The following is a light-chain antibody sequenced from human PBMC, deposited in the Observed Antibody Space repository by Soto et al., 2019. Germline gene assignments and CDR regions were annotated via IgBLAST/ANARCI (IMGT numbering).Light chain of an antibody. V-gene: IGLV2-23*02. Sequence: QAVVPQPASVSGSPGQSITISCTGTSSDVGSYPLVSWYQQHPGKAPKLMIFEVFRRPSGVSDRFSGSKSGNTASLTISWLQAEDEADYYCCSYAGSSTPYVFGTGTKVTV. CDR1: SSDVGSYPL. CDR3: CSYAGSSTPYV. J-gene: IGLJ1*01. CDR2: EVF.